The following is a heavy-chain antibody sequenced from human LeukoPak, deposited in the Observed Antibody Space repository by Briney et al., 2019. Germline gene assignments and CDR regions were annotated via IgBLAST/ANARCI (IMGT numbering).Heavy chain of an antibody. CDR1: GYTLTELS. CDR2: FDPEDGET. V-gene: IGHV1-24*01. CDR3: ARDSGDDNGAPY. D-gene: IGHD2-8*01. Sequence: GASVKVSCKVSGYTLTELSMHWARQAPGKGLEWMGGFDPEDGETIYAQKFQGRVTMTRDTSTSTVYMELSSLRSEDTAVYYCARDSGDDNGAPYWGQGTLVTVSS. J-gene: IGHJ4*02.